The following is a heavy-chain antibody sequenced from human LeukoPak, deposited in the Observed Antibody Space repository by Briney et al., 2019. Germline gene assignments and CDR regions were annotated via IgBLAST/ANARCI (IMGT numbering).Heavy chain of an antibody. CDR1: VGSISSYY. CDR2: IYYSGST. J-gene: IGHJ4*02. V-gene: IGHV4-39*07. D-gene: IGHD3-22*01. CDR3: ARERTGYYYDSSGYYNY. Sequence: PSETLSLTCTVSVGSISSYYCGWIRQPPGKGLEWIGSIYYSGSTYYNPSLKSRVTISVDTSKNQFSLKLSSVTAADTAVYYCARERTGYYYDSSGYYNYWGQGTLVPVSS.